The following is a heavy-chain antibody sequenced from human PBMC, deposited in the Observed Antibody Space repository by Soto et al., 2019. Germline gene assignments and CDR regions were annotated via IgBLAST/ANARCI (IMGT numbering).Heavy chain of an antibody. Sequence: ASVKVSCKASGGTFSSYAISWVRQAPGQGLEWMGGIIPISGTANYAQKFQGRVTITADESTSTAYMELSSLRSEDTAVYYCARDPRYCSSTSCYAPWGGNYYYYGMDVWGQGTTVTVSS. D-gene: IGHD2-2*01. CDR3: ARDPRYCSSTSCYAPWGGNYYYYGMDV. V-gene: IGHV1-69*13. CDR2: IIPISGTA. CDR1: GGTFSSYA. J-gene: IGHJ6*02.